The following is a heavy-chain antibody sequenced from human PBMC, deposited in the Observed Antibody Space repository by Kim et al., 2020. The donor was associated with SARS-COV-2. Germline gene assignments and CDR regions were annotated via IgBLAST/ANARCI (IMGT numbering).Heavy chain of an antibody. CDR3: ARVNVVRSGSYSRGVYYYYGMDV. V-gene: IGHV3-48*03. J-gene: IGHJ6*02. Sequence: GGSLRLSCAASGFTFSSYEMNWVRQAPGKGLEWVSYISSSGSTIYYADSVKGRFTISRDNAKNSLYLQMNSLRAEDTAVYYCARVNVVRSGSYSRGVYYYYGMDVWGQGTTVTVSS. CDR1: GFTFSSYE. D-gene: IGHD1-26*01. CDR2: ISSSGSTI.